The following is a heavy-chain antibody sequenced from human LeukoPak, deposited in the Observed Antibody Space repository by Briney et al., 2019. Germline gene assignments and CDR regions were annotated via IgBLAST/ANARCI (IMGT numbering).Heavy chain of an antibody. CDR3: AREGGNYYFDY. CDR1: GFTFSNYA. V-gene: IGHV3-23*01. J-gene: IGHJ4*02. D-gene: IGHD1-7*01. Sequence: PGGSLRLSCAASGFTFSNYAMSWVRQAPGKGLDWVSAISGSSGDSTYYADSVKGRFTISRDNSKNTLYLQMNSLRAEDTAVYYCAREGGNYYFDYWGQGTLVTVSS. CDR2: ISGSSGDST.